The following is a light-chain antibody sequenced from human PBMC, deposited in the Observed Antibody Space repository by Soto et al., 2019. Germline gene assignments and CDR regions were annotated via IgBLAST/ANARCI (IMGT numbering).Light chain of an antibody. CDR1: SSDVGGYNY. J-gene: IGLJ2*01. V-gene: IGLV2-14*01. CDR3: RSYTSSSTHVVV. Sequence: QSALTQPASVSGSPGQSITISCTGTSSDVGGYNYVSWYQQHPGKAPKLMIYDVSNRPSGVSNRFSGSKSGNTASLTISGLQAEDEADSYCRSYTSSSTHVVVFGGGTKL. CDR2: DVS.